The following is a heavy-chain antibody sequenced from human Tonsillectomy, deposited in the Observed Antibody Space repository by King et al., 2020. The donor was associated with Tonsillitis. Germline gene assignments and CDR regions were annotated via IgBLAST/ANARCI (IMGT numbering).Heavy chain of an antibody. CDR2: SYYSGTT. J-gene: IGHJ2*01. CDR1: GSISGSY. Sequence: QLQESGPGLVKASETLSLTCTVSGSISGSYWSWIRQPPGKGLESIGYSYYSGTTNYNPSLRCRVTISVDTSKNQFSLKLSSVTAADTAVYYCARLDYFGSGSYWYFDLWGRGTLVTVSS. D-gene: IGHD3-10*01. CDR3: ARLDYFGSGSYWYFDL. V-gene: IGHV4-59*08.